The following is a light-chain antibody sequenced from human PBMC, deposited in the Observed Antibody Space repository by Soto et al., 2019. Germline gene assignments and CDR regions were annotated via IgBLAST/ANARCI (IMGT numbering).Light chain of an antibody. CDR3: AAWDDSLSGPV. CDR1: SSNIGSNY. Sequence: QSVLTQPPSASGTPGQRVTISCSGSSSNIGSNYVYWYQQLPGTAPKLLIYSNNQRPSGVPDRFSGPKSGTSASLAISGLWSEDEAAYYCAAWDDSLSGPVFGTGTKVTVL. J-gene: IGLJ1*01. CDR2: SNN. V-gene: IGLV1-47*02.